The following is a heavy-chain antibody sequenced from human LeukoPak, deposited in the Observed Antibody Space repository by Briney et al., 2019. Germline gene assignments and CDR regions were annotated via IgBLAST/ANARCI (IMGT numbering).Heavy chain of an antibody. CDR2: IVVGSGNT. CDR1: GFTFTSSA. Sequence: ASVKVSCKASGFTFTSSAMQWVRQARGQRLEWIGSIVVGSGNTNYAQKFQERVTITRDMSTSTAYMELSSLRSEDTAVYYCAADYGDGDYDAFDIWGQGTMVTVSS. CDR3: AADYGDGDYDAFDI. D-gene: IGHD4-17*01. J-gene: IGHJ3*02. V-gene: IGHV1-58*02.